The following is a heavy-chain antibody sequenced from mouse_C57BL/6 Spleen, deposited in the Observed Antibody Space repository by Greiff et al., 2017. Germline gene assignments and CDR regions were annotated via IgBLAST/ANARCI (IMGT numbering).Heavy chain of an antibody. J-gene: IGHJ1*03. D-gene: IGHD2-5*01. CDR1: GYTFTGYW. V-gene: IGHV1-9*01. Sequence: QVQLQQSGAELMKPGASVKLSCKATGYTFTGYWIEWVKQRPGHGLEWIGEILTGSGSTNYNEKFKGKATFTADTSSNTAYMQLSRLTTEDSAIYYCAVWRGDSNYWYFDVWGTGTTVTVSS. CDR3: AVWRGDSNYWYFDV. CDR2: ILTGSGST.